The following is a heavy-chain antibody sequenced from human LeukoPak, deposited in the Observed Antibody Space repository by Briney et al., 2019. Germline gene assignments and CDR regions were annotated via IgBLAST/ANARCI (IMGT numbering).Heavy chain of an antibody. CDR2: INPSGGST. V-gene: IGHV1-46*01. CDR3: ARDPVPCSSTSCYIGYYFDY. J-gene: IGHJ4*02. Sequence: ASVKVSCKASGYTFTGYYMHWVRQAPGQGLEWMGIINPSGGSTSYAQKFQGRVTMTRDTSTSTVYMELSSLRSEDTAVYYCARDPVPCSSTSCYIGYYFDYWGQGTLVTVSS. D-gene: IGHD2-2*02. CDR1: GYTFTGYY.